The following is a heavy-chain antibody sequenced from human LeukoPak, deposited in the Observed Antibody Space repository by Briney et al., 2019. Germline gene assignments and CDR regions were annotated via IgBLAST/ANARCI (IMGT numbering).Heavy chain of an antibody. J-gene: IGHJ4*02. CDR3: ARGPPDYDILTGYYYTVFDY. D-gene: IGHD3-9*01. CDR1: GYTFTRYY. CDR2: INASGGST. V-gene: IGHV1-46*01. Sequence: ASVKVSCKASGYTFTRYYIHWVRQAPGQGLEWMGIINASGGSTSNAQKFQGRVTMTRDTSTSTAYMELSSLRSEDTAVYYCARGPPDYDILTGYYYTVFDYWGQGTLVTVSS.